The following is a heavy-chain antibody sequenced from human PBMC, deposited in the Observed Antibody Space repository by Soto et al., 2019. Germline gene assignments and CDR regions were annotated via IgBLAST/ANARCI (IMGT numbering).Heavy chain of an antibody. CDR2: IRGSGGST. D-gene: IGHD3-10*01. Sequence: GGSLRLSCAASGFTVSSDTLSWVRQAPGKGLEWVSAIRGSGGSTYYADSVKGRCTISRDNSKNTLYLQMNSLRAEDTAVYYCATGSRPTWGQGTLVAVSS. V-gene: IGHV3-23*01. J-gene: IGHJ5*02. CDR1: GFTVSSDT. CDR3: ATGSRPT.